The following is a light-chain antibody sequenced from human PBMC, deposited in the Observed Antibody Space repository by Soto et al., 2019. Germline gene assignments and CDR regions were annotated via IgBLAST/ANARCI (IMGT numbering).Light chain of an antibody. V-gene: IGKV3-15*01. Sequence: EIVMTQSPATLSVSPGERATLSCRASQSVSNNLAWYQKKPGQAPRLLIYGASTRATGIPARFSGSGSGTEFTLTISSLQSEDFAVYYCQQYNNFWTFGQGTKVEIK. J-gene: IGKJ1*01. CDR1: QSVSNN. CDR2: GAS. CDR3: QQYNNFWT.